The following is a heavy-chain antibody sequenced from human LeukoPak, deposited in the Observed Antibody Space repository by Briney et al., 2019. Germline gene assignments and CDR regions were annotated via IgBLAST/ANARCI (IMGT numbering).Heavy chain of an antibody. CDR3: ARVGVVADPGDAFDI. CDR1: VFTVSSDY. CDR2: ISSSSSYI. D-gene: IGHD2-15*01. Sequence: GGSLRLSCAASVFTVSSDYITCVRQAPGKGRECVSYISSSSSYIYYTDSVKGRFTVSRDNAKNSLYLQMNSLRAEDTAVYYCARVGVVADPGDAFDIWGQGTMVTVSS. V-gene: IGHV3-21*05. J-gene: IGHJ3*02.